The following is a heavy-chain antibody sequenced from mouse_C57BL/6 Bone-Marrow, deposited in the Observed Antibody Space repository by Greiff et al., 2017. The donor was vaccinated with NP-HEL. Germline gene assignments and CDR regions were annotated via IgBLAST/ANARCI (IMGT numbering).Heavy chain of an antibody. CDR1: GFSLTSYG. J-gene: IGHJ4*01. CDR2: IWSDGST. CDR3: ARHSMITNYYARDY. Sequence: VKLVESGPGLVAPSQSLSITCTVSGFSLTSYGVHWVRQPPGKGLEWLVVIWSDGSTTYNSALKSRLSISKDNSKSQVFLKMNSLQTDDTAMYYCARHSMITNYYARDYWGQGTSVTVSS. D-gene: IGHD2-4*01. V-gene: IGHV2-6-1*01.